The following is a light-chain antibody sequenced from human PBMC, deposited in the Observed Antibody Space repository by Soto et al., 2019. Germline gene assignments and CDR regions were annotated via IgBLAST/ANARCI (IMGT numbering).Light chain of an antibody. Sequence: QSVLTQPRSVSGSPGQSVTISCTGTSSDIGGYNYVSWYQQHPGKAPKLMIYDVSKRPSGVPNRFSGSKSGNTASLTIYGLQAEDEADYYCCAFAGSETYVFGTGTKLTVL. V-gene: IGLV2-11*01. CDR1: SSDIGGYNY. J-gene: IGLJ1*01. CDR2: DVS. CDR3: CAFAGSETYV.